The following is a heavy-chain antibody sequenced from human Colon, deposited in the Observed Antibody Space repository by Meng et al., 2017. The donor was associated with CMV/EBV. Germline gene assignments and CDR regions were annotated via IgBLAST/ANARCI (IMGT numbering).Heavy chain of an antibody. CDR2: ISHDGRNQ. Sequence: GESLKISCAASGFTFSNFAMHWVRQAPGKGLEWVALISHDGRNQFYADSVKGRVKGRFTISRDNSKRTLYLQNHNPGTEDTAVYYCARGPPQIGVNYSFDYWGQGTLVTVSS. CDR3: ARGPPQIGVNYSFDY. J-gene: IGHJ4*02. CDR1: GFTFSNFA. D-gene: IGHD2/OR15-2a*01. V-gene: IGHV3-30*04.